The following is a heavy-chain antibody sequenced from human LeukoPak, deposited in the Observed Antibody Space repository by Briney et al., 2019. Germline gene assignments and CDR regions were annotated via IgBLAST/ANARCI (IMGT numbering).Heavy chain of an antibody. J-gene: IGHJ4*02. V-gene: IGHV4-61*02. CDR2: IYTSGST. CDR3: ARVTGYVIEDYFDY. Sequence: SETLSLTCTVSGDSISSGNYYWTWIRQPAGKGLEWIGRIYTSGSTNYNPSLKSRVTISVDTSKNQFSLKLRSVTAADTAVYYCARVTGYVIEDYFDYWGQGTLVTVSS. D-gene: IGHD3-22*01. CDR1: GDSISSGNYY.